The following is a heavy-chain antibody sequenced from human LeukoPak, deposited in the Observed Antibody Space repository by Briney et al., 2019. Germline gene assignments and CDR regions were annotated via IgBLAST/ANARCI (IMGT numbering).Heavy chain of an antibody. CDR2: IYYSGNT. CDR3: ARDSVAVAGDRAFDI. Sequence: SETLSLTCTVSGGSISSSDYYGAWIRQPPGKGLEWIGSIYYSGNTYYHPSLKSRVTISVDTSKNQFSLKLSSVTAADTAVYYCARDSVAVAGDRAFDIWGQGTMVTVSS. J-gene: IGHJ3*02. V-gene: IGHV4-39*02. CDR1: GGSISSSDYY. D-gene: IGHD2-15*01.